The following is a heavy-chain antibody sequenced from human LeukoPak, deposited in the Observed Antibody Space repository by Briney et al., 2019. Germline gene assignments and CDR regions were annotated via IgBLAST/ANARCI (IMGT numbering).Heavy chain of an antibody. V-gene: IGHV3-7*05. CDR3: VRESRSSGNSY. D-gene: IGHD3-10*01. Sequence: GGSLRLSCAASGFTFSAYWMSWVRQAPGKGLEWVANIRQDGSDKNYVDSMKGRFTISRDNAKSSLYLQVSSLRAEDTAFYYRVRESRSSGNSYWGQGTLVTVSS. CDR1: GFTFSAYW. J-gene: IGHJ4*02. CDR2: IRQDGSDK.